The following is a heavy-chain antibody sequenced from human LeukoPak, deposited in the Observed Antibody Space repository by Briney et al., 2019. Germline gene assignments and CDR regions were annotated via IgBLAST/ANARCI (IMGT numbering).Heavy chain of an antibody. CDR3: ARDPGDSKLFDY. CDR1: GDSVSSNSAA. D-gene: IGHD7-27*01. V-gene: IGHV6-1*01. J-gene: IGHJ4*02. CDR2: IYYRSKWFN. Sequence: SQTLSLTCAISGDSVSSNSAAWSWIRQSPSTRLDWLERIYYRSKWFNDYAVSVKSRIGIKPDTSKNQFSLQLSSVTPEDTAVYYCARDPGDSKLFDYWGQGTLVTVSS.